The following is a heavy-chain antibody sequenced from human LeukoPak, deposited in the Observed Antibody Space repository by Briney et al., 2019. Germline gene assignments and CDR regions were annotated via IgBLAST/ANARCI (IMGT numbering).Heavy chain of an antibody. D-gene: IGHD6-13*01. J-gene: IGHJ6*03. V-gene: IGHV3-43*01. CDR3: AKGSAAAGGFYYYYYMDV. CDR2: ISWDGGST. Sequence: GGSLRLSCAASGFTFDDYTMHWVRQAPGKGLEWVSLISWDGGSTYYADSVKGRFTISRGNSKNSLYLQMNSLRAEDTALYYCAKGSAAAGGFYYYYYMDVWGKGTTVTVSS. CDR1: GFTFDDYT.